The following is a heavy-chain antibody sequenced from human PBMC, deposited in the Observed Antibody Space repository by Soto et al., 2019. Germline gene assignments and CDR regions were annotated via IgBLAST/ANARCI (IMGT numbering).Heavy chain of an antibody. CDR2: IRTKPNNYAT. Sequence: EVQLVESGGGLVQPGGSLKLSCAASGFSFSGSAIHWVRQASGKGLEWVGRIRTKPNNYATAYAASVKGRFTISRDDSKNTAYLQMISLKSEDTAVYYCTRHERTSGSRFDHWGQGTLVTVSS. D-gene: IGHD6-19*01. J-gene: IGHJ4*02. CDR1: GFSFSGSA. V-gene: IGHV3-73*02. CDR3: TRHERTSGSRFDH.